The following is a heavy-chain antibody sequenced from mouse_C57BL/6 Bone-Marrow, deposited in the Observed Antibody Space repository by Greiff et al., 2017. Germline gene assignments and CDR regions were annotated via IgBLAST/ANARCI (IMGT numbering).Heavy chain of an antibody. V-gene: IGHV1-69*01. J-gene: IGHJ1*03. Sequence: VQLQQPGAELVMPGASVKLSCKASGYTFTSYWMHWVKQRPGQGLEWIGEIDPSASYTNYNQKFKGKSTLTVDKSSSTAYMQLSSLTSEDSAVYYCAREGDYYGSSEGYFDVWGTGTTVTVSS. CDR3: AREGDYYGSSEGYFDV. CDR1: GYTFTSYW. CDR2: IDPSASYT. D-gene: IGHD1-1*01.